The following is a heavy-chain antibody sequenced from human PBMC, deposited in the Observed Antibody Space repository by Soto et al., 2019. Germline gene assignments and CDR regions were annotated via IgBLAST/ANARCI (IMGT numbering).Heavy chain of an antibody. Sequence: QVQLVQSGAEVKKPGASVKVSCKASGYTFTSYDINWVRQATGQGLKWMGCMNPNSGNTGYAQKLKSIGHMNXNTSTRKANMELSSLRSEDTAVYYCASGRVDWLDYWGQGTLVTVSS. J-gene: IGHJ4*02. D-gene: IGHD3-9*01. CDR3: ASGRVDWLDY. CDR2: MNPNSGNT. V-gene: IGHV1-8*01. CDR1: GYTFTSYD.